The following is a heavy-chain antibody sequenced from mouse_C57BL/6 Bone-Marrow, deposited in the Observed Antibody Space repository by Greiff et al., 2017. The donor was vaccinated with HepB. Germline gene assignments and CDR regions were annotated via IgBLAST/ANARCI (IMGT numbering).Heavy chain of an antibody. CDR2: ISDGGSYT. V-gene: IGHV5-4*01. CDR3: ARDPPHYGSSYAWFAY. CDR1: GFTFSSYA. D-gene: IGHD1-1*01. J-gene: IGHJ3*01. Sequence: EVKVEESGGGLVKPGGSLKLSCAASGFTFSSYAMSWVRQTPEKRLEWVATISDGGSYTYYPDNVKGRFTISRDNAKNNLYLQMSHLKSEDTAMYYCARDPPHYGSSYAWFAYWGQGTLVTVSA.